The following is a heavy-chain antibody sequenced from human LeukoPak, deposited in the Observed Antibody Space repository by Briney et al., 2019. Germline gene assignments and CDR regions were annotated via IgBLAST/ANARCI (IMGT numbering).Heavy chain of an antibody. CDR3: ARDQIAVAGNAFDI. CDR1: GFTFSDYY. V-gene: IGHV3-11*04. Sequence: NPGGSLRLSCAASGFTFSDYYMSWIRQAPGKGLEWVSYISSSGSTIYYADSVKGRFTISRDNAKSSLYLQMNSLRAEDTAVYYCARDQIAVAGNAFDIWGQGTMVTVSS. D-gene: IGHD6-19*01. J-gene: IGHJ3*02. CDR2: ISSSGSTI.